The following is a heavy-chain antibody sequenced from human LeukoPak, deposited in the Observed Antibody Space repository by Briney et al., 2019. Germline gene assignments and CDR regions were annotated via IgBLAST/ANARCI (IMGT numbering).Heavy chain of an antibody. J-gene: IGHJ6*03. D-gene: IGHD3-9*01. CDR1: GYTFTGYY. V-gene: IGHV1-2*02. CDR2: INPNSGGT. CDR3: ARGAANSRDYDKSTEQGYYMDV. Sequence: GASVKVSCKASGYTFTGYYMHWVRQAPGQGLEWMGWINPNSGGTNYAQKLQGRVTMTTDTSTSTAYMELRSLRSDDTAVYYCARGAANSRDYDKSTEQGYYMDVWGKGTTVTISS.